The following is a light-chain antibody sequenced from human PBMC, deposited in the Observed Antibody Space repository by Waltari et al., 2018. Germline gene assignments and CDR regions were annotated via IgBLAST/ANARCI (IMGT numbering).Light chain of an antibody. CDR3: QQYNKWPRPT. V-gene: IGKV3-15*01. Sequence: EIVMMQSPATLSVSTGASVTLSCRASQNVSGNLAWYQQNPGQAPRLLIYGASTRATDIPARFSGSVSGTYFTLTISSLQSEDFAVYYCQQYNKWPRPTFGQGTKVEIK. J-gene: IGKJ1*01. CDR2: GAS. CDR1: QNVSGN.